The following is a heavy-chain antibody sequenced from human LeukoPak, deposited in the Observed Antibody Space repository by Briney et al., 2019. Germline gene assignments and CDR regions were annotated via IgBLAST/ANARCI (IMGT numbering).Heavy chain of an antibody. Sequence: SETLSLTCTVSGGSISSSSYYWGWIRQPPGKGLEWIGSIYYSGSTYYNPSLKSRVTISVDTSKNQFSLKLSSVTAADTAVYYCARHSPSYCSSTSCRADDAFDIWGQGTLVTVSS. CDR1: GGSISSSSYY. J-gene: IGHJ3*02. CDR2: IYYSGST. D-gene: IGHD2-2*01. V-gene: IGHV4-39*01. CDR3: ARHSPSYCSSTSCRADDAFDI.